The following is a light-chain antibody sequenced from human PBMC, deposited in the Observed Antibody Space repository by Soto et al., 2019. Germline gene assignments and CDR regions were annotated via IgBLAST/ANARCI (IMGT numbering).Light chain of an antibody. CDR2: GAS. J-gene: IGKJ1*01. CDR1: QSVSSSY. V-gene: IGKV3-20*01. Sequence: EIVLTQSPGTLSLSPGERATLSCRASQSVSSSYLAWYQQEPGQAPRLLIYGASSRATDIPDRFSGSGSGTDFTLTISRLEPEDFAVYYCQQYGTSPWTFGQGTKVDI. CDR3: QQYGTSPWT.